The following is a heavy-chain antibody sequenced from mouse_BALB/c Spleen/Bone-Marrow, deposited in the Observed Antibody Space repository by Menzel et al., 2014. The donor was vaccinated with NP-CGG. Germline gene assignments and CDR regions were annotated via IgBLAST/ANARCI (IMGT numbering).Heavy chain of an antibody. V-gene: IGHV2-6-7*01. J-gene: IGHJ2*01. Sequence: QVQLQQSGPGLVAPSQSLSITCTVSGFSLTGSGVNWVRQPPGKGLEWLGMIWDDGSTDYNSALKYRLSISKDNSKSQVFLKMNSRQLDDSAGDYCDRDYYYGHFDYWGQGPTLPAPS. CDR3: DRDYYYGHFDY. D-gene: IGHD1-1*01. CDR1: GFSLTGSG. CDR2: IWDDGST.